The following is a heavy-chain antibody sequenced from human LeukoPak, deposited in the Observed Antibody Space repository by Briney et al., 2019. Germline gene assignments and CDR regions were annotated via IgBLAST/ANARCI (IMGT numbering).Heavy chain of an antibody. CDR3: ARDHNDGVWFGDAFDI. V-gene: IGHV1-69*05. J-gene: IGHJ3*02. CDR2: IIPIFGTA. D-gene: IGHD3-10*01. Sequence: SVKVSCKASGGTFSSYAISWVRQAPGQGLEWMGRIIPIFGTANYAQKFQGRVTITTDESTSTAYMELSSLRSEDTAVYYCARDHNDGVWFGDAFDIWGQGTMVTVSS. CDR1: GGTFSSYA.